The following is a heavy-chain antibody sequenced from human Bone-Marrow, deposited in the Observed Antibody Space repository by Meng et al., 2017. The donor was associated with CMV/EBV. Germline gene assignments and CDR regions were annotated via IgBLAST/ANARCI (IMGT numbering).Heavy chain of an antibody. J-gene: IGHJ4*02. Sequence: GGSLRLSCAASGFTFSSYAMHWVRQAPGKGLEYVSAISSNGGSTYYADSVKGRFTISRDNSKNTLYLQMGSLRAEDTAVYYCAKGAADIVVVPAAINYFDYWGQGTLVTVSS. CDR1: GFTFSSYA. CDR2: ISSNGGST. CDR3: AKGAADIVVVPAAINYFDY. D-gene: IGHD2-2*02. V-gene: IGHV3-64*02.